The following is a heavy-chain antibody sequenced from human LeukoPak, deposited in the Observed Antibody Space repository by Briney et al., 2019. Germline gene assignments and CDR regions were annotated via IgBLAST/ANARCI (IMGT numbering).Heavy chain of an antibody. CDR3: ARDFSDFWSGYLDY. V-gene: IGHV3-74*01. CDR1: GLTFSSHW. CDR2: ITNDGSST. Sequence: GGSLRLSCAASGLTFSSHWMHWVRQAPGKGLVWVSRITNDGSSTTYADSVKGRFTISRDNSKNTLYLQMNSLRAEDTAVYYCARDFSDFWSGYLDYWGQGTLVTVSS. J-gene: IGHJ4*02. D-gene: IGHD3-3*01.